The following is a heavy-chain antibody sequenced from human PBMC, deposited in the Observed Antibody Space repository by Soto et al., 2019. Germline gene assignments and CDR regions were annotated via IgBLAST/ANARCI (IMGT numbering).Heavy chain of an antibody. CDR3: ARGYFLYSDILTGYYKGNYFDY. V-gene: IGHV4-34*01. CDR1: GGSFSGYF. CDR2: INDSGST. J-gene: IGHJ4*02. D-gene: IGHD3-9*01. Sequence: QVQLQQWGAGMLKPSETLSLTCAVYGGSFSGYFCSWIRQPPGKGVEWIGEINDSGSTNYNPSLKGARTISVGTSNNHIALELRSMTAAVTAVYYCARGYFLYSDILTGYYKGNYFDYLVRGTLVTVSS.